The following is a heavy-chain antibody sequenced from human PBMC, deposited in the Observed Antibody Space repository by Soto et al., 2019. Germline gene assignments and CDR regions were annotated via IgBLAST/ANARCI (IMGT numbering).Heavy chain of an antibody. Sequence: QITLKESGPTLVKPTQTLTLTCAFSGFSLNTRGVGVGWIRQPPGKALEWLALIYWDNDKRYSPSLKSRLTIXTXXPKNHVALMMTDMDPVDTATYYCTHNHYYASGSVYWGQGTLVTVSS. J-gene: IGHJ4*02. V-gene: IGHV2-5*02. D-gene: IGHD3-10*01. CDR2: IYWDNDK. CDR1: GFSLNTRGVG. CDR3: THNHYYASGSVY.